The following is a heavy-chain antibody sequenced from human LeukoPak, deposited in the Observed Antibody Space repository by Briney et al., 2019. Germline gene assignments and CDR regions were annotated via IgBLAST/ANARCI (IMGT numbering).Heavy chain of an antibody. CDR1: GFTFSNAW. CDR3: TASERGGATTDY. V-gene: IGHV3-15*01. J-gene: IGHJ4*02. Sequence: GGSLRLSCAASGFTFSNAWMSWVRQAPGKGLEWVGRIKSKTDGGTTDYAAPVKGRFTISRDDSKNTLYLQMNSLKTEDTAVYYCTASERGGATTDYWGQGTLVTVSS. CDR2: IKSKTDGGTT. D-gene: IGHD1-26*01.